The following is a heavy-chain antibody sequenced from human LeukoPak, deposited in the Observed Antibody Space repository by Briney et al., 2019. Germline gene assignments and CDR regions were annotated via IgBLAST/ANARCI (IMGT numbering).Heavy chain of an antibody. CDR1: RYTFASQT. D-gene: IGHD3/OR15-3a*01. J-gene: IGHJ3*02. V-gene: IGHV1-3*01. CDR3: ARDFSTGDAFDI. Sequence: ASVKVSCKAYRYTFASQTIHWVRQAPGQRLEWMGWINAGNANTKLSQKFQDRLTISRDTSASTAYMELNSLRSEDTAIYYCARDFSTGDAFDIWGQGPMVAVSS. CDR2: INAGNANT.